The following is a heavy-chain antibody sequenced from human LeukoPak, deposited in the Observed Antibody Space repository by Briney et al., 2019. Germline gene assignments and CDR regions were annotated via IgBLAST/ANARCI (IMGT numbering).Heavy chain of an antibody. CDR3: ARDWRGSLDY. CDR1: GSTFSSYM. Sequence: GGSLRLSCAASGSTFSSYMMHWVRQAPGKGLVWVSHITNDGTIRYADSVKGRFTISRDNAKNTLYLQMNSLRAEDTAVYYCARDWRGSLDYWGQGTLVTVSS. V-gene: IGHV3-74*01. J-gene: IGHJ4*02. CDR2: ITNDGTI. D-gene: IGHD1-26*01.